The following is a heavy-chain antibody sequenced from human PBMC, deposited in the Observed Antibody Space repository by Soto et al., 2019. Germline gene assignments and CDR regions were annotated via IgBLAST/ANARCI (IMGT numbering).Heavy chain of an antibody. D-gene: IGHD2-15*01. V-gene: IGHV4-30-4*01. Sequence: SETLSLTCSVSGDSISNLDYFWAWIRQPPGQALEYIGYIYKSATTYYNPSFESRVAISVETSKSQLSLNVTSVTAADNAVYFCARGRYCIKGRCFPNWFHSRGTGALVTVSS. CDR3: ARGRYCIKGRCFPNWFHS. CDR2: IYKSATT. CDR1: GDSISNLDYF. J-gene: IGHJ5*01.